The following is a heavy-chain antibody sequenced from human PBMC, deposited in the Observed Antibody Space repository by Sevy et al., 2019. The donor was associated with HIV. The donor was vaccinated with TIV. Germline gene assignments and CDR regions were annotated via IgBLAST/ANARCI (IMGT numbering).Heavy chain of an antibody. Sequence: GGSLRLSCAASGFTFSSYGMHWVRQAPGKGLEWVAVIWFDGSNTFYADSVKGRFTISRVIAENTLHLQMNSLRAEDTAVYYCARDLESYNYGAYGPSFMPDYWGQGTVVTVSS. CDR1: GFTFSSYG. CDR2: IWFDGSNT. D-gene: IGHD1-1*01. J-gene: IGHJ4*02. V-gene: IGHV3-33*01. CDR3: ARDLESYNYGAYGPSFMPDY.